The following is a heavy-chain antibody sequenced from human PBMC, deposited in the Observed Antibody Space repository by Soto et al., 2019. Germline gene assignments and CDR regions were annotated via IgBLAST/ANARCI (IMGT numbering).Heavy chain of an antibody. CDR3: AKDQYLFYDFWSGPPSVGPMDV. D-gene: IGHD3-3*01. CDR2: ISGSGGST. CDR1: GFTFSSYA. Sequence: PGGSLRLSCAASGFTFSSYAMSWVRQAPGKGLEWVSAISGSGGSTYYADSVKGRFTISRDNSKNTLYLQMNSLRAEDTAVYYCAKDQYLFYDFWSGPPSVGPMDVWGKGTTVTVSS. V-gene: IGHV3-23*01. J-gene: IGHJ6*03.